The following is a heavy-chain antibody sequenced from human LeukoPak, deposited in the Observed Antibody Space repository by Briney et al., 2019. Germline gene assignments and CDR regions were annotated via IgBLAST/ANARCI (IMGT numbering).Heavy chain of an antibody. CDR1: GGSISSHY. D-gene: IGHD2-2*01. V-gene: IGHV4-59*11. J-gene: IGHJ2*01. CDR3: ARLGAVVPATIQYWYFDF. Sequence: PSETLSLTCTVSGGSISSHYWSWMRQPPGKGLEWIGYIYYSGGTNYNPSLKSRVAISEDTSKNQFSLKLSSVTAADTAVYYCARLGAVVPATIQYWYFDFWGRGTLVTVSS. CDR2: IYYSGGT.